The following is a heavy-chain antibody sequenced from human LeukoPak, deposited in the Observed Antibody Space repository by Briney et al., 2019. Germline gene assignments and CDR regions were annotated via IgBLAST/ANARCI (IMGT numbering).Heavy chain of an antibody. J-gene: IGHJ4*02. CDR2: ITNSGGTT. D-gene: IGHD2-15*01. CDR1: GFTFSGYA. CDR3: ARGRDIVVVVAEFDY. V-gene: IGHV3-64*01. Sequence: GGSLRLSCAASGFTFSGYAMHWVRQAPGKGLEYVSAITNSGGTTYYSNSVKGRFTISRDNSKNTLYLRMNSLRAEDTAVYYCARGRDIVVVVAEFDYWGQGTLVTVSS.